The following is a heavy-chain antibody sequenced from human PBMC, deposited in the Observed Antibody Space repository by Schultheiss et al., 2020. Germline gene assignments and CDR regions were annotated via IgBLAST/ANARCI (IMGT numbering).Heavy chain of an antibody. V-gene: IGHV3-11*01. CDR1: GLIFSDFY. CDR2: ISPNGKIT. CDR3: ARGHEAFNF. Sequence: SCAASGLIFSDFYMSWIRQSPEKGLEWLSYISPNGKITYYADSVRGRFTISRDNAKNSLYLQMNSLRADDTAVYYCARGHEAFNFWGQGTMVTVSS. J-gene: IGHJ3*01.